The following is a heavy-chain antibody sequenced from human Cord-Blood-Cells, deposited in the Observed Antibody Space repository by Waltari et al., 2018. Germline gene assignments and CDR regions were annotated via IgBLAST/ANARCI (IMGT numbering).Heavy chain of an antibody. J-gene: IGHJ2*01. CDR3: ARDRAYDFWSGYYTLSWYFDL. D-gene: IGHD3-3*01. CDR2: IYTSGST. CDR1: GGSISRYY. V-gene: IGHV4-4*07. Sequence: QVQLQESGPGLVKTSETLSLTCTVSGGSISRYYWRWIRQPAGKGLGWIGRIYTSGSTKYNPSLKSRVTMSVDTSKNQFALKLSSVTAADTAVYYCARDRAYDFWSGYYTLSWYFDLWGRGTLVTVSS.